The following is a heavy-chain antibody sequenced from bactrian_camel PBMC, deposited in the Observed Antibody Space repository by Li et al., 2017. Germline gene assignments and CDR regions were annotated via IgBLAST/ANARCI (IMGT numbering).Heavy chain of an antibody. Sequence: HVQLVESGGGSVQAGEPLRLSCSDSRYLYRTNCVGWFRQAPGKEREGVAASCSTGTSANADSVKGRFTISRDNGRNTLLLQMNSLKPEDTAMYYCAAFTRGRKRAVVAGAERSPGRCPDEFGYWGQGTQVTVS. CDR1: RYLYRTNC. D-gene: IGHD6*01. V-gene: IGHV3S53*01. CDR3: AAFTRGRKRAVVAGAERSPGRCPDEFGY. CDR2: SCSTGTS. J-gene: IGHJ6*01.